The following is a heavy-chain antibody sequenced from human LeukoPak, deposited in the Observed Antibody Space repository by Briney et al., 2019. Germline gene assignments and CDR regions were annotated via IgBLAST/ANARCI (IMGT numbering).Heavy chain of an antibody. D-gene: IGHD3-22*01. CDR3: ASGGEYYDSSGYYCD. V-gene: IGHV1-69*13. CDR1: GGTFSSYA. J-gene: IGHJ4*02. CDR2: IIPIFGTA. Sequence: SVKVSCKASGGTFSSYAISWVRQAPGQGLEWMGGIIPIFGTANYAQKFQGRVTITADESTSTAYMELSSLRSEDTAVYYCASGGEYYDSSGYYCDWGQGTLVTVSS.